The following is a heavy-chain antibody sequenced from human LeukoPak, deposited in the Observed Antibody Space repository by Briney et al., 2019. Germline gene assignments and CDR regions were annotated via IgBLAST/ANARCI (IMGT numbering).Heavy chain of an antibody. Sequence: GGSLRLSCAASGFTFSSYGMHWVRQAPGKGLEWVAVISYDGSNKYYADFVKGRLTISRDNSKSTLYLQMNSLRAEDTAVYYCAKDRLAVAGTLILDYWGQGTLVTVSS. D-gene: IGHD6-19*01. CDR2: ISYDGSNK. CDR1: GFTFSSYG. J-gene: IGHJ4*02. V-gene: IGHV3-30*18. CDR3: AKDRLAVAGTLILDY.